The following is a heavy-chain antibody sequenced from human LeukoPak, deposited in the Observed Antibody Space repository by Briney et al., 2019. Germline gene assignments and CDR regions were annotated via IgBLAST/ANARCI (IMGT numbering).Heavy chain of an antibody. CDR2: ITGSGGST. CDR1: GFTFTNYG. V-gene: IGHV3-23*01. D-gene: IGHD3-3*01. J-gene: IGHJ4*02. CDR3: AKTKGDYEYWSGYYKYYFDY. Sequence: GSLRLSCVASGFTFTNYGMSWVRQAPGKGLEWVSAITGSGGSTYYADSVTGRFTISRDNSENTLYLQMNSLRAEDTALYYCAKTKGDYEYWSGYYKYYFDYWGQGTLVTVSS.